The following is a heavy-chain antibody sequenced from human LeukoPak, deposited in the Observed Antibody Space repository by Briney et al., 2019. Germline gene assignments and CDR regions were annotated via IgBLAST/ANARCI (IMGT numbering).Heavy chain of an antibody. V-gene: IGHV3-30*18. CDR2: ISYDGSNK. Sequence: PGRSLRLSCAASGFTFSSYGMHWVRQAPGKGLEWVALISYDGSNKYYADSVKGRFTISRDNSKNTLYLQMNSLRAVDTAVYYCAKGGYANLWYFDYWGQGTLVTVSS. D-gene: IGHD6-25*01. CDR3: AKGGYANLWYFDY. CDR1: GFTFSSYG. J-gene: IGHJ4*02.